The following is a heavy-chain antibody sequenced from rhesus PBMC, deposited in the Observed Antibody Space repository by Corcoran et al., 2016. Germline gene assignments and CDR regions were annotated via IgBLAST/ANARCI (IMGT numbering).Heavy chain of an antibody. J-gene: IGHJ4*01. CDR3: SRVKTATARDYFDV. CDR1: GSSITGDDC. V-gene: IGHV4-99*01. D-gene: IGHD2-15*01. Sequence: QIQMQESGPGLVKPSETLSLTCAVFGSSITGDDCWGWICQPPGRGLEYSGYVCGPAENTFYNTAYDNPSLKSRVSFSIDTSKNHFYLQLTSVTAADTAVYYCSRVKTATARDYFDVWGQGALVTVSS. CDR2: VCGPAENTFYNTA.